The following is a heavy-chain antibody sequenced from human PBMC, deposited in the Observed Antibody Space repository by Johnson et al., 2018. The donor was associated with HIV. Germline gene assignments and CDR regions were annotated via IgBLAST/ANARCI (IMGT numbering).Heavy chain of an antibody. CDR3: ATNRGGAFDI. D-gene: IGHD2/OR15-2a*01. CDR1: GFTFSNAW. Sequence: MLLVESGGGLVKPGGSLRLSCAASGFTFSNAWMSWVRQAPGKGLEWVSVIYSGGSTYYADSVKGRFTISRDNSKNTLYLQMNSLRAEDTAVYYCATNRGGAFDIWGQGKMVTVSS. V-gene: IGHV3-66*01. CDR2: IYSGGST. J-gene: IGHJ3*02.